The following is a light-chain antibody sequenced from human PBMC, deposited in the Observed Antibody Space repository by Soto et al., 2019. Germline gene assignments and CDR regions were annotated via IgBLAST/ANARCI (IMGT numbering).Light chain of an antibody. V-gene: IGKV1-39*01. CDR3: LQNYNYPRT. Sequence: DIQMTQSPASLSASVGDRVTITCRANQSISSYLNWYQQKPGKAPKLLIYAASTLQSGVPSRFSGSGSGTEFTLTISRLQPEDFATYYCLQNYNYPRTFGQGTKVDIK. J-gene: IGKJ1*01. CDR2: AAS. CDR1: QSISSY.